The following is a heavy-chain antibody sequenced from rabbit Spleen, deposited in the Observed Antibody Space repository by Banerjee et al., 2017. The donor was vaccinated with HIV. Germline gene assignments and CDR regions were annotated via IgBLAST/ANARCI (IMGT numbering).Heavy chain of an antibody. J-gene: IGHJ4*01. CDR1: GFSFTSSYY. CDR3: ARDLTSVIGWNFNL. Sequence: QEQLVESGGGLVKPEGSLKLSCTASGFSFTSSYYMCWVRQAPGKGLECIACIYGDRGGSTYYANWAKGRFTISRTSSTTVTLQMTSLTAADTATYFCARDLTSVIGWNFNLWGQGTLVTVS. D-gene: IGHD1-1*01. V-gene: IGHV1S45*01. CDR2: IYGDRGGST.